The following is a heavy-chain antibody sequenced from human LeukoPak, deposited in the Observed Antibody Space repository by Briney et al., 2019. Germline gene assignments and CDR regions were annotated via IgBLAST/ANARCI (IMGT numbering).Heavy chain of an antibody. CDR1: GGSISSNAYF. D-gene: IGHD3-22*01. J-gene: IGHJ4*02. V-gene: IGHV4-39*07. CDR3: ARVRYYYDSSGYSSRTFDY. CDR2: IHYSGST. Sequence: SETLSLTCTVSGGSISSNAYFWGWIRQPPGKGLEWIGSIHYSGSTYYNPSLKSRVTISVDTSKNQFSLKLSSVTAADTAVYYCARVRYYYDSSGYSSRTFDYWGQGTLVTVSS.